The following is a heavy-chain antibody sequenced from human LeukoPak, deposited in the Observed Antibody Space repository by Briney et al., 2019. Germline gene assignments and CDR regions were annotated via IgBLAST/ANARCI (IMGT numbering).Heavy chain of an antibody. CDR3: ARGRLAVTAIDL. J-gene: IGHJ5*02. V-gene: IGHV3-64*01. CDR1: GFTFSSNA. D-gene: IGHD2-21*02. CDR2: ISSNGGST. Sequence: GGSLRLSCAASGFTFSSNAMHWVRQAPGKGLEYVSVISSNGGSTYYANSVKGRFIISRDNSQNTLYLQMGSLRPEDMAVYYCARGRLAVTAIDLWGQGTLVTVSS.